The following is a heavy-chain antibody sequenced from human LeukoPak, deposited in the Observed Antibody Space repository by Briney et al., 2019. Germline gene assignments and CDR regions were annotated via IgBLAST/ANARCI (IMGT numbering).Heavy chain of an antibody. CDR2: ISSNGGST. J-gene: IGHJ4*02. D-gene: IGHD5-18*01. CDR3: ARGGYSYGGDY. V-gene: IGHV3-64*04. CDR1: GFTLSSYH. Sequence: GGSLRLSCSASGFTLSSYHMHWVRQAPGQGLEYVSAISSNGGSTYYADSVKGRFTISRDNAKNSLYLQMNSLRAEDTAVYYCARGGYSYGGDYWGQGTLVTVSS.